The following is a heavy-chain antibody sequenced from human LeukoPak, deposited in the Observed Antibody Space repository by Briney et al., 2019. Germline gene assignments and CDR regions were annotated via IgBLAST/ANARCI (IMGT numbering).Heavy chain of an antibody. CDR2: VYYSGST. CDR3: TKTRTSGYCGEGGGEYWFDP. D-gene: IGHD3-22*01. CDR1: AGTFNNSDNY. J-gene: IGHJ5*02. V-gene: IGHV4-39*01. Sequence: CDTQGLRVTVSAGTFNNSDNYWGRIRQPPGQGLEWIGNVYYSGSTYYNPSLKSRGTISVDMSTNQFSLRLSSVTAADTAVYYCTKTRTSGYCGEGGGEYWFDPCGQGSRDTVSS.